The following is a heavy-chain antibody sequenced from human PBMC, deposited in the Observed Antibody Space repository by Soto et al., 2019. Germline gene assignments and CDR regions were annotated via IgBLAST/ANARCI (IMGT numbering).Heavy chain of an antibody. CDR1: GGSFSSYY. J-gene: IGHJ3*02. CDR3: ARGGGTGLAI. D-gene: IGHD3-10*01. CDR2: INQRGST. V-gene: IGHV4-34*01. Sequence: QVQLQQWGAGLLKPSETLSLTCAVYGGSFSSYYWSWIRQPPGKGLEWIGEINQRGSTNYNPSLKGRVTIAVDTSTSQFSLKLSSVTAADTAVYYCARGGGTGLAIWGQGTMVIVSS.